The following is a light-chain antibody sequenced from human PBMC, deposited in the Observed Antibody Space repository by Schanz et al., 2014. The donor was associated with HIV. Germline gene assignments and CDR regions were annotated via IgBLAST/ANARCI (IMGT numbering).Light chain of an antibody. Sequence: DIQMTQSPSSLSASLGDRITITCRASQTINNNLNWYQEKPGEAPKLLIFDASSLHIGVPSRFSGVGSGTHFTLTISSLQPEDFATYFCQQSYTRPSITFGQGTRLEMK. CDR2: DAS. CDR3: QQSYTRPSIT. J-gene: IGKJ5*01. CDR1: QTINNN. V-gene: IGKV1-39*01.